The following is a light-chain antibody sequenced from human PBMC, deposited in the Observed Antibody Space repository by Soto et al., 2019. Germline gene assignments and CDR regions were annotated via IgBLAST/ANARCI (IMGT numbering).Light chain of an antibody. CDR3: GAWDTNLQSEV. J-gene: IGLJ2*01. V-gene: IGLV1-51*01. Sequence: QSVLTQPPSVSAAPGQRVTISCSGSSSNIGNTYVSWYQQLPGTAPKLLICDNDQRPSGIPDRFSGSKSGTSATLAITGLQAGDEADYYCGAWDTNLQSEVFGGGTQLTVL. CDR2: DND. CDR1: SSNIGNTY.